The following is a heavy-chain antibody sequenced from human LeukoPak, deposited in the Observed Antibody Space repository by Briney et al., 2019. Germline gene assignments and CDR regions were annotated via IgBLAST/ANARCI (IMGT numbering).Heavy chain of an antibody. D-gene: IGHD1-7*01. Sequence: GGSLRLSCAASGFTFSSYSMNWVRQAPGKGLEWVSSIGSRSAYTYYADSVKGRFTISRDNAKNSLYLQMNSLRAEDTAVYYCARDPTKTGTTYNYWGQGTLVTVSS. CDR1: GFTFSSYS. V-gene: IGHV3-21*01. J-gene: IGHJ4*02. CDR3: ARDPTKTGTTYNY. CDR2: IGSRSAYT.